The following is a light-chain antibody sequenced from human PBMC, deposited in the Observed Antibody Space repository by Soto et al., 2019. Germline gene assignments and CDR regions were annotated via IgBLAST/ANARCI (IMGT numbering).Light chain of an antibody. CDR2: KGT. V-gene: IGLV2-23*01. CDR1: SSDVGAYNS. J-gene: IGLJ2*01. Sequence: QSALAQPASVSGSPGQSVTISCTGTSSDVGAYNSVSWYQQHPDKAPQLMIYKGTQRPSGVSNRFSGSTSGNAASLTISGLQAEDEADYYCCSRLFGGGTKVTVL. CDR3: CSRL.